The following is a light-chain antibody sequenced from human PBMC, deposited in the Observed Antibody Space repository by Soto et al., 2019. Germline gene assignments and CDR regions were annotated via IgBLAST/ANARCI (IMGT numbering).Light chain of an antibody. Sequence: EIVLTQSPGTLSLSPGERATLSCRASQSVSTNYLAWYQQKPGQSPRLLIYGATRRATGIADRCSGSGSGTDFMLTISRLESEDFALYFCQQYGRSPYTFAQGTKLDIK. J-gene: IGKJ2*01. CDR2: GAT. CDR3: QQYGRSPYT. V-gene: IGKV3-20*01. CDR1: QSVSTNY.